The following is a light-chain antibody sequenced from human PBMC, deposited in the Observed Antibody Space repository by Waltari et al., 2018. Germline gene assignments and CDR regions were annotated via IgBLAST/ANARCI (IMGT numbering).Light chain of an antibody. Sequence: DIQLTQSPSSLSASVGDRVTITCRASQPITNYLNWYQQKPGKAPRLLIYDASNLQAGVPSRFSGSQSGTEFTFTIASLQPEDIATYYCQRYDNLPMFAFGPGTKLDIQ. V-gene: IGKV1-33*01. CDR1: QPITNY. CDR2: DAS. CDR3: QRYDNLPMFA. J-gene: IGKJ3*01.